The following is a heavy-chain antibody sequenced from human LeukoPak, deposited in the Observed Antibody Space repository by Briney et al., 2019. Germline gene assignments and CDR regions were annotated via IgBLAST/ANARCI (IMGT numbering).Heavy chain of an antibody. V-gene: IGHV3-23*01. CDR1: GFSFSTYA. Sequence: GGSLRLSCATSGFSFSTYAMSWVRQAPGKGLEWVSGISGSGGGSTYYADSVKGRFTGSRDNSKNTLYLQMNSLRAEDAAVYYCARVAFSYGSPSPGYYYCYGLDVWGQGTTVTVSS. CDR2: ISGSGGGST. CDR3: ARVAFSYGSPSPGYYYCYGLDV. J-gene: IGHJ6*02. D-gene: IGHD5-18*01.